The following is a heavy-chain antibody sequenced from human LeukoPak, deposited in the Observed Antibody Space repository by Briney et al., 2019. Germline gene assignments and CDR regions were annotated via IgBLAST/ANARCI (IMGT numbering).Heavy chain of an antibody. Sequence: GESLRISCKGSGYSFTSYWISWVRQMPGKGLEWMGRIDPSDSYTNYSPSFQGHVTISADKSISTAYLQWSSLKASDTATYYCARLYCSGGSCYRHNWFDPWGQGTLVTVSS. CDR2: IDPSDSYT. D-gene: IGHD2-15*01. J-gene: IGHJ5*02. CDR1: GYSFTSYW. CDR3: ARLYCSGGSCYRHNWFDP. V-gene: IGHV5-10-1*01.